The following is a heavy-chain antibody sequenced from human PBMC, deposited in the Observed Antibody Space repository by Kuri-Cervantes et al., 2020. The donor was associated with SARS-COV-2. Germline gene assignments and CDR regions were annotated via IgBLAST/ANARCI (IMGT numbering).Heavy chain of an antibody. CDR3: ARLRYCSSTSCWHFDY. CDR1: GESASGYF. V-gene: IGHV4-34*01. J-gene: IGHJ4*02. CDR2: VSQSGST. D-gene: IGHD2-2*01. Sequence: SETLSLTCAMYGESASGYFWSWFRQPPGKGLEWIGEVSQSGSTDYNPSLKSPVTMTLDTSMKHFSLNLSYVTAADTAVYYCARLRYCSSTSCWHFDYWGQGTLVTVSS.